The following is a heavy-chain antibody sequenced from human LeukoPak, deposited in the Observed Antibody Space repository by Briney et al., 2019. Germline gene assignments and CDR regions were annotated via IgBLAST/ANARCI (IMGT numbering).Heavy chain of an antibody. D-gene: IGHD6-6*01. Sequence: PLETLSLTCTVSGGSISSGDYYWSWIRQPSGKGLEWIGYIYYSGSTYYNPSLKSRVTISVDTSKNQFSLKLSSVTAADTAVYYCARAKAARRYYYYYYGMDVWGQGTTVTVSS. CDR2: IYYSGST. J-gene: IGHJ6*02. V-gene: IGHV4-30-4*01. CDR1: GGSISSGDYY. CDR3: ARAKAARRYYYYYYGMDV.